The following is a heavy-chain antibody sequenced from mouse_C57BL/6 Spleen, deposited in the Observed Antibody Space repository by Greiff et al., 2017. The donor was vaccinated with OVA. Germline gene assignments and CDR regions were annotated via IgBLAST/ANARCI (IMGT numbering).Heavy chain of an antibody. Sequence: QVQLKESGAELVRPGASVTLSCKASGYTFTDYEMHWVKQTPVHGLEWIGAIDPETGGTAYNQKFKGKAILTADKSSSTAYMELRSLTSEDSAVYYCTRDMVTTESRYFDVWGTGTTVTVSS. CDR3: TRDMVTTESRYFDV. CDR2: IDPETGGT. D-gene: IGHD2-2*01. CDR1: GYTFTDYE. J-gene: IGHJ1*03. V-gene: IGHV1-15*01.